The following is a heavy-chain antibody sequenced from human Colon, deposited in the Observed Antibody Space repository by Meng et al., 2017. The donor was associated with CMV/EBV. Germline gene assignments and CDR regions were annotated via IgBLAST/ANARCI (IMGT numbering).Heavy chain of an antibody. CDR2: INSDGSST. CDR1: GFTFSSYW. J-gene: IGHJ4*02. D-gene: IGHD2-2*01. CDR3: TRAVGYCSSTSCFDLGY. V-gene: IGHV3-74*01. Sequence: GESLKISCAASGFTFSSYWMHWVRQAPGKGLVWVSRINSDGSSTNYADSVKGRFTISRDNAKNTLYLQMNSLRAEDTAVYYCTRAVGYCSSTSCFDLGYWGQGTLVTSPQ.